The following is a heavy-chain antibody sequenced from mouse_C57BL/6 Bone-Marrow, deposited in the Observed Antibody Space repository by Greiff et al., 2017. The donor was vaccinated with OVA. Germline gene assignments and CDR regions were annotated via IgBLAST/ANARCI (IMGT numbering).Heavy chain of an antibody. Sequence: EVQLQQSGPELVKPGASVKISCKASGYTFTDYYMNWVKQSHGKSLEWIGDINPNNGGTSYNQKFKGKATLTVDKSSSTAYMELRSLTSEDSAVYYCARSGTTVGSFDYWGQGTTLTVSS. CDR3: ARSGTTVGSFDY. J-gene: IGHJ2*01. CDR2: INPNNGGT. D-gene: IGHD1-1*01. V-gene: IGHV1-26*01. CDR1: GYTFTDYY.